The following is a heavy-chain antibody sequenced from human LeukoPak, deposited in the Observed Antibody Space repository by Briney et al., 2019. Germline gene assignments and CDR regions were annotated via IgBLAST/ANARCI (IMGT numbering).Heavy chain of an antibody. D-gene: IGHD4-17*01. CDR2: IYYTGSN. V-gene: IGHV4-59*01. CDR1: GGSISSYY. J-gene: IGHJ4*02. CDR3: ARTFYGDYRRGFDY. Sequence: PSETLSLTCTVSGGSISSYYWSWIRRPPGKGPEWVGYIYYTGSNNYKPSLKSRVTISIDTSKNQFSLKLSSLTAADTAVYYCARTFYGDYRRGFDYWGQGTLVTVSS.